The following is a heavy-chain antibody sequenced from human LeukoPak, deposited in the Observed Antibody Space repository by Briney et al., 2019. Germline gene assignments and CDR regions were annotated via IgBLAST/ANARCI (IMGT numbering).Heavy chain of an antibody. CDR3: VKGGRPC. Sequence: GGSLRLSCAASGFTFGNYAMSWVRQAPGKGLEWVSAISISGGNTYSADFVEGRFTISRDNSKNMLYLQMNSLRVEDTAVYYCVKGGRPCWGQGTLVTVSS. D-gene: IGHD3-10*01. V-gene: IGHV3-23*01. CDR2: ISISGGNT. CDR1: GFTFGNYA. J-gene: IGHJ4*02.